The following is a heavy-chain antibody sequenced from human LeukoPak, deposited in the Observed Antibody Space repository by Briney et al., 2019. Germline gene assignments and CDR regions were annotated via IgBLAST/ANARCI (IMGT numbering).Heavy chain of an antibody. V-gene: IGHV4-4*07. Sequence: SETLSLTCTVSGGSISSYYWSWIRQPAGKGLEWIGRIYTSGSTNYNPSLKSRVTMSVDTSKNQFSLKLSSVTAADTAVYYCAKDLGTYYYDSSGYFDYWGQGTLVTVSS. D-gene: IGHD3-22*01. CDR1: GGSISSYY. CDR2: IYTSGST. CDR3: AKDLGTYYYDSSGYFDY. J-gene: IGHJ4*02.